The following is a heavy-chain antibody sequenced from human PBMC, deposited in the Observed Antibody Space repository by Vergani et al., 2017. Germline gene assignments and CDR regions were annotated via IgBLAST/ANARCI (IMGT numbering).Heavy chain of an antibody. V-gene: IGHV4-61*02. D-gene: IGHD2-2*01. CDR1: GGSINSHNYY. Sequence: QVQLQESGPGLVKPSQTLSLTCTVSGGSINSHNYYWSWIRQPAGKGLEWIGRIHTSGSTNYNPSLKSRVTMSEDTSKNQFSLNLTSVTAADTAVYYCAGFWNSGIVVVPADRGKMDVWGKGTTVTVSS. CDR2: IHTSGST. J-gene: IGHJ6*04. CDR3: AGFWNSGIVVVPADRGKMDV.